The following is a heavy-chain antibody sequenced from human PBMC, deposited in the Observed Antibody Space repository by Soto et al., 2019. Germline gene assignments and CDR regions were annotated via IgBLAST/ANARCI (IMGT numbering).Heavy chain of an antibody. CDR3: AKASAGSIIDYYMDV. CDR1: GFTFSSSG. J-gene: IGHJ6*03. Sequence: QVQLVESGGGVVQPGRSLRLSCAASGFTFSSSGMHWVRQAPGKGLEWVAVISYDGSNKYYAYSVKGRFTISRDNSKNTLYLQLNSLRAEDTAVYYCAKASAGSIIDYYMDVWGKGTTVTVSS. D-gene: IGHD1-1*01. V-gene: IGHV3-30*18. CDR2: ISYDGSNK.